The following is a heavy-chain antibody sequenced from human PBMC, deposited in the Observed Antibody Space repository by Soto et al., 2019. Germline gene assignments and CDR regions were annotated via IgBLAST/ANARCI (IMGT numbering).Heavy chain of an antibody. J-gene: IGHJ4*02. CDR1: GFTFSSYA. Sequence: GGSLRLSCAASGFTFSSYAMHWVRQAPGKGLEWVAVISYDGSNKYYADSVKGRFTISRDNSKNTLYLQMNSLRAEDTAVYYCAREPKGAGYSSGWYYFDYWGQGTLVTVSS. CDR2: ISYDGSNK. D-gene: IGHD6-19*01. V-gene: IGHV3-30-3*01. CDR3: AREPKGAGYSSGWYYFDY.